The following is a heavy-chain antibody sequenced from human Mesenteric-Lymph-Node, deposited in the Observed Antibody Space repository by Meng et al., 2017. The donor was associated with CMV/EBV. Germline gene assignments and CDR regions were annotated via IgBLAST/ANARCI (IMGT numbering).Heavy chain of an antibody. D-gene: IGHD3-3*01. CDR2: ISSRSSNI. CDR3: ARGLSDDFWSGYLPGFDY. CDR1: GFIFSTYG. J-gene: IGHJ4*02. Sequence: GESLKISCAASGFIFSTYGMNWVRQAPGKGLEWVSSISSRSSNIYYADSVKGRFTISRDNAKNSLYLQMNSLRAEDTAVYYCARGLSDDFWSGYLPGFDYWGQGILVTVSS. V-gene: IGHV3-21*01.